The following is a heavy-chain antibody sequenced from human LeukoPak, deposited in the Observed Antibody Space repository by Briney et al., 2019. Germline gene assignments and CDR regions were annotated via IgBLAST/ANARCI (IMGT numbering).Heavy chain of an antibody. CDR3: VGGYTNNTADQ. J-gene: IGHJ4*02. CDR2: ISSSSTYI. Sequence: PGGSLRLSCVASGFSFSSYTMNWVRQAPGKGLEWVSSISSSSTYIYYTDAFKGRFTISRDNAKNSLYLQMNSLSVEDTAAYYCVGGYTNNTADQWGQGTLVAVSS. CDR1: GFSFSSYT. D-gene: IGHD1-14*01. V-gene: IGHV3-21*01.